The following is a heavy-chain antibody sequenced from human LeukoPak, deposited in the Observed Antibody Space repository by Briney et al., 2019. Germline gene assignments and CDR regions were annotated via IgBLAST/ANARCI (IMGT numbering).Heavy chain of an antibody. CDR2: IPYDGSNK. Sequence: GGSLRLSCAASGFTFSNYGMHWVRQAPGKELEWVAFIPYDGSNKYYADSLQGRLTISRDNSMNTLYLQMSSLRAEDTARYYCAKDICGGNCYPHGGYWGQGTLVTVSS. D-gene: IGHD2-21*01. J-gene: IGHJ4*02. V-gene: IGHV3-30*02. CDR3: AKDICGGNCYPHGGY. CDR1: GFTFSNYG.